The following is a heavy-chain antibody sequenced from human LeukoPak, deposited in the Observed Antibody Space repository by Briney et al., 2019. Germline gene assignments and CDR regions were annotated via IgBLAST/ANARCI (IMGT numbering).Heavy chain of an antibody. CDR3: ARDPYSSGWPSYYYYGMDV. CDR2: IKQDGSEK. V-gene: IGHV3-7*01. CDR1: GIIITSYL. J-gene: IGHJ6*02. Sequence: GGSLRLSCAASGIIITSYLMSWVRQTPGKGLEWVANIKQDGSEKYYVDSVKGRFTISRDNAKNSLYLQMNSLRAEDTAVYYCARDPYSSGWPSYYYYGMDVWGQGTTVTVSS. D-gene: IGHD6-19*01.